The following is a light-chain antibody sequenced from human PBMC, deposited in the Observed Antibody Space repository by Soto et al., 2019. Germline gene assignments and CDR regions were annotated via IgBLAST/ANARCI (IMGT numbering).Light chain of an antibody. CDR3: SSYRSGDTLV. Sequence: QSALTQPASVSGSPGQSITISCTGTSSDVSGYNFVSWYQHHPGKAPKLMIYDVNNRPSGVSNRFSGSKSGNTASLTISGLQAEDEADYYCSSYRSGDTLVFGTGTKVTVL. V-gene: IGLV2-14*03. J-gene: IGLJ1*01. CDR1: SSDVSGYNF. CDR2: DVN.